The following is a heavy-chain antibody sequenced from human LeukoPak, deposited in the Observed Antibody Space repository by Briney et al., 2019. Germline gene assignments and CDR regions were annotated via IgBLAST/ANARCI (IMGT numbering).Heavy chain of an antibody. CDR2: IYHSGST. CDR1: GYSISSGYY. Sequence: SETLSLTXAVSGYSISSGYYWGWIRPPPGKGLEWIGSIYHSGSTYYNPSLKSRVTISVDTSKNQFSLKLSSVTAADTAVYYCARMTEYSSSADAFDIWGQGTMVTVSS. CDR3: ARMTEYSSSADAFDI. J-gene: IGHJ3*02. D-gene: IGHD6-6*01. V-gene: IGHV4-38-2*01.